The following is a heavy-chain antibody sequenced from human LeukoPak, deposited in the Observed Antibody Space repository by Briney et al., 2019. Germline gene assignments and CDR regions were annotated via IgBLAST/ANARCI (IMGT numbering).Heavy chain of an antibody. CDR2: INTNTGNP. CDR1: GYTFTSYA. D-gene: IGHD6-13*01. J-gene: IGHJ5*02. CDR3: AREGTIAAAGDTFDP. Sequence: RASVKVSCKSSGYTFTSYAMNWVRQAPGQGLEWMGWINTNTGNPTYAQGFTGRFVFSLDTSVSTAYLQISSLKAEDTAVYYCAREGTIAAAGDTFDPWGQGTLVTVSS. V-gene: IGHV7-4-1*02.